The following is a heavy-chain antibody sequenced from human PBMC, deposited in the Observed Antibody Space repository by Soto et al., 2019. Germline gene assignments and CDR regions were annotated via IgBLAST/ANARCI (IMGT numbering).Heavy chain of an antibody. CDR3: ATKIYSSAWSRDF. CDR1: GGSINSNYF. D-gene: IGHD6-19*01. CDR2: IYYGGNT. J-gene: IGHJ4*02. V-gene: IGHV4-39*01. Sequence: SETLSLTCAVSGGSINSNYFWGWIRQPPGRGLEWIGSIYYGGNTYYNPSLKSRVTISADLSKNQFSLNLNSVTAADTAVYYCATKIYSSAWSRDFWGQGTLVTVPQ.